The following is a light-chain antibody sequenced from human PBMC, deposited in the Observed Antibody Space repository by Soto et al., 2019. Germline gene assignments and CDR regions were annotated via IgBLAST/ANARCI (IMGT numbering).Light chain of an antibody. J-gene: IGLJ2*01. CDR2: EVS. CDR1: NSDIGAYVF. Sequence: QSALTQPASVSGSPGQSITISCTGTNSDIGAYVFVSWYQQHPGKAPKLMIYEVSNRPSGVSNRFSGSKSGNTASLTISGLQAGDESDYYCSAYTTNSTVIFGGGTQLTV. V-gene: IGLV2-14*01. CDR3: SAYTTNSTVI.